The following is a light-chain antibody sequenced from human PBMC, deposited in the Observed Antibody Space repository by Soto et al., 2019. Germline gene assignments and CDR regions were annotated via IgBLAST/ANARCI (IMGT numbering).Light chain of an antibody. CDR1: QGISSF. CDR3: QQVNSYPLT. Sequence: DIQLTQSPSFLSASAGDRVTITCGASQGISSFLAWYQQKPGRAPKLLIYAASTLQSGVPSRFSGSGSGTEFTLTITSLQPEDFATYYCQQVNSYPLTFGQGTRLEIK. V-gene: IGKV1-9*01. CDR2: AAS. J-gene: IGKJ5*01.